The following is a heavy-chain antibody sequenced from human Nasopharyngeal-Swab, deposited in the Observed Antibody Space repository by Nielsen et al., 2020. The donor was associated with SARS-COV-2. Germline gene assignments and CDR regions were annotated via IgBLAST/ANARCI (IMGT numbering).Heavy chain of an antibody. D-gene: IGHD3-10*01. V-gene: IGHV3-7*01. J-gene: IGHJ3*02. CDR2: VKQDGGEK. CDR1: GFTFTNYS. Sequence: GGSLRLSCAASGFTFTNYSMTWVRPAPGQGLEWVANVKQDGGEKFYLDSVKGRFTISRDNAKSSLYLQMTSLRAEDTAVYYCVRDESGAFDIWGQGTMVTVSS. CDR3: VRDESGAFDI.